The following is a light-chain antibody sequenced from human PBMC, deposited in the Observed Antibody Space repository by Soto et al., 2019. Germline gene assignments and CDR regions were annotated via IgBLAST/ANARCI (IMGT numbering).Light chain of an antibody. CDR3: HQYGSSPYT. Sequence: EIVLTQSPGTLSLSPGERATLSCRASQSGSSTYLAWYQQKPGQAPGLLIFGASSRATDIPDRFSGSGSGTDFTLTISRLEPEDFAVYYCHQYGSSPYTFGQGTKLEIK. CDR1: QSGSSTY. V-gene: IGKV3-20*01. CDR2: GAS. J-gene: IGKJ2*01.